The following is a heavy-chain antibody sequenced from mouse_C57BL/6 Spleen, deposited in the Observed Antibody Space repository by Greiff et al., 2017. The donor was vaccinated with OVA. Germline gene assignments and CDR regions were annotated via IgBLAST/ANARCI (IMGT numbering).Heavy chain of an antibody. Sequence: DVMLVESGGGLVKPGGSLKLSCAASGFTFSSYAMSWVRQTPEKRLEWVATISDGGSYTYYPDNVKGRFTISRDNAKNNLYLQMSHLKSEDTAMYYCARQGDYDEGWFAYWGQGTLVTVSA. J-gene: IGHJ3*01. CDR3: ARQGDYDEGWFAY. CDR2: ISDGGSYT. V-gene: IGHV5-4*03. D-gene: IGHD2-4*01. CDR1: GFTFSSYA.